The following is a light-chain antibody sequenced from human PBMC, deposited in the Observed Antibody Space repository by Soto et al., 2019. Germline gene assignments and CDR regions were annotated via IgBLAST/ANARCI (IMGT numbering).Light chain of an antibody. Sequence: QSALTQPASVSGSPGQSITISCTETSGDVGAYNYVSWYQQHPGKAPKLMIYEVSNRPSGVSNRFSGSKSVNTASLTISGLQAEDEADYYCSSYTSSTTYVFGTGTKVTVL. CDR1: SGDVGAYNY. CDR2: EVS. CDR3: SSYTSSTTYV. J-gene: IGLJ1*01. V-gene: IGLV2-14*01.